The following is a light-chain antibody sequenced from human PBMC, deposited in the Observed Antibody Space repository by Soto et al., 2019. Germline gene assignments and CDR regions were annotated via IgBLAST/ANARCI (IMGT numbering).Light chain of an antibody. CDR3: TSWTTSTTMI. CDR2: DVN. Sequence: QSALTQPASVSGSPGQSITISCTGTSSDIGAYNFVSWYQQPPGKAPKLMLYDVNIRPSGVSNRFSGSKSGNTASLTISGRQAEDEAEYYCTSWTTSTTMIFGGGTKLTVL. V-gene: IGLV2-14*03. CDR1: SSDIGAYNF. J-gene: IGLJ2*01.